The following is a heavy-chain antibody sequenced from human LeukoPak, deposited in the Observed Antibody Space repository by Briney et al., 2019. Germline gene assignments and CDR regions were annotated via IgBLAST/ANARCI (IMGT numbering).Heavy chain of an antibody. Sequence: GESLKISCEASGFTFSAFWMGWVRQAPGQGLEWVANINKDGSEKNYVSSVKGRFTISRDNAKNSLTLQMNSLRADDTAVYYCARVYVGTDTVDFDYWGQGTLVTVSS. D-gene: IGHD5-18*01. V-gene: IGHV3-7*02. CDR2: INKDGSEK. CDR1: GFTFSAFW. CDR3: ARVYVGTDTVDFDY. J-gene: IGHJ4*02.